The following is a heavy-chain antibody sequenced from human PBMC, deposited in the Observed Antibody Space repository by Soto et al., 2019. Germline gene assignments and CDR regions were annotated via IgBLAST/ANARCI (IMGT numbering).Heavy chain of an antibody. V-gene: IGHV3-74*01. Sequence: EAQLVESGGGLVQPGGSLRLSCVASGLTFSDYFLHWVRQAPGKGPIWVSSIRSDGSGIDYADSVKGRFTISRDNAKNTLYLQMTCLRADDTAVYYCARVDWNPGADWGLGTLVTVSS. CDR1: GLTFSDYF. CDR3: ARVDWNPGAD. D-gene: IGHD1-1*01. J-gene: IGHJ4*02. CDR2: IRSDGSGI.